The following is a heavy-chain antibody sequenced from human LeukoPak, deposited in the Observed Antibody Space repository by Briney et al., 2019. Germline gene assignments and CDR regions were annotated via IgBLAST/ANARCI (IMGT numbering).Heavy chain of an antibody. CDR3: ARDYYDILTGYYAH. CDR1: GFTFSSYW. CDR2: IKQDGSEK. J-gene: IGHJ4*02. V-gene: IGHV3-7*04. Sequence: EGSLRLSCAASGFTFSSYWMSWVRQAPGKGLEWVANIKQDGSEKYYVDSVKGRFTISRDNAKNSLYLQMNSLRAEDTAVYYCARDYYDILTGYYAHWGQGTLVTVSS. D-gene: IGHD3-9*01.